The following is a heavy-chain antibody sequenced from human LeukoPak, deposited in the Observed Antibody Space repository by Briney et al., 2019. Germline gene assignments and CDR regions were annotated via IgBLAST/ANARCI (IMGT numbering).Heavy chain of an antibody. V-gene: IGHV1-2*02. D-gene: IGHD3-22*01. CDR1: GYTFTGYY. J-gene: IGHJ4*02. CDR3: ARAYSGYYYDSSGFRSVNYFDY. CDR2: INPNSGGT. Sequence: ASVKVSCKASGYTFTGYYMHWVRQAPGQGLEWMGWINPNSGGTNYAQKFQGRATMTRDTSISTAYMELSRLRSDDTAVYYCARAYSGYYYDSSGFRSVNYFDYWGQGTLVTVSS.